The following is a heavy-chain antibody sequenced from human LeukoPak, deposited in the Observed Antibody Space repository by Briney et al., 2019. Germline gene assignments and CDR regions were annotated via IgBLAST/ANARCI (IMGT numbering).Heavy chain of an antibody. CDR2: IWYDGSNK. J-gene: IGHJ4*02. V-gene: IGHV3-33*08. Sequence: GGSLRLSCAASGFTFSSYGMHWVRQAPGKGLEWVAVIWYDGSNKYYADSVKGRFTISRDNSKNTLYLQMNSLRAEDTAVYYCAREGLGIAAAGSFDYWGQGTLVTVSS. D-gene: IGHD6-13*01. CDR3: AREGLGIAAAGSFDY. CDR1: GFTFSSYG.